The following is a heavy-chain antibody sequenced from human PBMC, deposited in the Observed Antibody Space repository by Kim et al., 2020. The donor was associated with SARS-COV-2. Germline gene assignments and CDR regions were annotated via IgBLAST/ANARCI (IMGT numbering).Heavy chain of an antibody. V-gene: IGHV1-69*13. D-gene: IGHD3-22*01. J-gene: IGHJ4*02. CDR2: IIPIFGTA. CDR3: ARDLEGYYDSSGYSGYFDY. Sequence: SVKVSCKASGGTFSSYAISWVRQAPGQGLEWMGGIIPIFGTANYAQKFQGRVTITADESTSTAYMELSSLRSEDTAVYYCARDLEGYYDSSGYSGYFDYWGQGTLVTVSS. CDR1: GGTFSSYA.